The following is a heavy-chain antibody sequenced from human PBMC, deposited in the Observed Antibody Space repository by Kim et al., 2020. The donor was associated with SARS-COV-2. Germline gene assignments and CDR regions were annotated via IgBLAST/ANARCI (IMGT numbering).Heavy chain of an antibody. CDR1: GGSISSSSYY. D-gene: IGHD6-6*01. CDR3: ARLGVHPAYSSSSH. V-gene: IGHV4-39*01. CDR2: IYYSGST. Sequence: SETLSLTCTVSGGSISSSSYYWGWIRQPPGKGLEWIGSIYYSGSTYYNPSLKSRVTISVDTSKNQFSLKLSSVTAADTAVYYCARLGVHPAYSSSSHWGQGTLVTVSS. J-gene: IGHJ4*02.